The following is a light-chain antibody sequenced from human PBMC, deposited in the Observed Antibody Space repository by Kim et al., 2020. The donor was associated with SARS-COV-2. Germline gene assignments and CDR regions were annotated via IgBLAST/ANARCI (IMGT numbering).Light chain of an antibody. J-gene: IGLJ1*01. V-gene: IGLV2-14*03. Sequence: GHSIPISCTGTSRDLGGYKYVSWYPPYPGKAPQLMIYDVSRRPSGVSNRFSGSKSGNTASLTISGLQAEDEADYYCSSYRSSSTYVFGTGTKVTVL. CDR2: DVS. CDR3: SSYRSSSTYV. CDR1: SRDLGGYKY.